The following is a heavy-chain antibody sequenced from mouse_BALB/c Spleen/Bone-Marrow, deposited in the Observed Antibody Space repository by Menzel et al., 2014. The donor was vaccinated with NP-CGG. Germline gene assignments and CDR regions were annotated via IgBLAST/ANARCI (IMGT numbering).Heavy chain of an antibody. CDR1: GYTFSSYW. J-gene: IGHJ2*01. D-gene: IGHD1-1*01. CDR3: ARGYYGSSSYFDY. Sequence: VQLQQSGAERMKPGASVKISCKASGYTFSSYWIEWIMQRPGHGLEWIGEILPGSNSANYNEKFKGKATFAADTSSNTAYMQLSSLTSEDSAVYYCARGYYGSSSYFDYWGQGTTLTVSS. V-gene: IGHV1-9*01. CDR2: ILPGSNSA.